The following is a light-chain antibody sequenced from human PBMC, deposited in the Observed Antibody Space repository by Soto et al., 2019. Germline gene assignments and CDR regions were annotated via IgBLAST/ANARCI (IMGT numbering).Light chain of an antibody. CDR3: CSIAGNYTFWV. J-gene: IGLJ3*02. Sequence: QSALTQPRSVSGSPGQSVTISCTGTSSDVGDYNYVSWYQQYPGKAPKLVIYDVSKRPSGVPDRFSGSKSGNTASLTISGLQGEDEADLFCCSIAGNYTFWVFGGGTKLTVL. V-gene: IGLV2-11*01. CDR1: SSDVGDYNY. CDR2: DVS.